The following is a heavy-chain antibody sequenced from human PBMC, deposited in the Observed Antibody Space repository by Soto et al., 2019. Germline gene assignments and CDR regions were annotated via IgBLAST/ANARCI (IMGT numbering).Heavy chain of an antibody. CDR3: ARVRSKTYYRHSAGSSDI. CDR1: GFTFSSYA. D-gene: IGHD4-17*01. Sequence: GGSLRLSCAASGFTFSSYAMHWVRQAPGKGLEWVAVISYDGSNKYYADSVKGRFTISRDNSKNTLYLQMNSLRAEDTAVYYCARVRSKTYYRHSAGSSDIRGPAPILTV. V-gene: IGHV3-30-3*01. CDR2: ISYDGSNK. J-gene: IGHJ3*02.